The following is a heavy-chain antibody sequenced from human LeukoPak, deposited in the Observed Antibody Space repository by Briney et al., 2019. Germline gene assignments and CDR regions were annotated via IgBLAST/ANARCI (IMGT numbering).Heavy chain of an antibody. CDR2: IYYSGST. CDR3: ARVNILAGDKEFDP. Sequence: SETLSLTCTVSGGSISSYYWSWIRQPPGKGLEWIGYIYYSGSTYYNPSLKSRVTISVDTSKNQFSLKLSSVTAADTAVYYCARVNILAGDKEFDPWGQGTLVTVSS. CDR1: GGSISSYY. D-gene: IGHD6-19*01. V-gene: IGHV4-59*08. J-gene: IGHJ5*02.